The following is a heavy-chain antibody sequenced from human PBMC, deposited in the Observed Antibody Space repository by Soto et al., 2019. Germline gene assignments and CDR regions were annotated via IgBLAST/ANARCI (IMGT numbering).Heavy chain of an antibody. CDR2: ISYDGSNK. D-gene: IGHD1-26*01. CDR1: GFTFSSYG. Sequence: GGSLRLSCAASGFTFSSYGMHWVRQAPGKGLEWVAVISYDGSNKYYADSAKGRFTISRDNSKNTLYLQMNSLRAEDTAVYYCAKEGRRGSSPGVYFDYWGQGTLVTVSS. V-gene: IGHV3-30*18. J-gene: IGHJ4*02. CDR3: AKEGRRGSSPGVYFDY.